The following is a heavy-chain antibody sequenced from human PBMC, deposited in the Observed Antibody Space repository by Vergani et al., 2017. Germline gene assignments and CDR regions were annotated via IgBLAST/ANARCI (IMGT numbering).Heavy chain of an antibody. Sequence: QVQLVESGGGVVQPGRSLRLSCAASGFTFSSYGMHWVRQAPGKGLEWVAVIWYDGSNKYYADSVKGRFTISRDNSKTTLYLQMNSLRAEDTAVYYCARDLAGYFDYWGQGTLVTVSS. CDR1: GFTFSSYG. CDR2: IWYDGSNK. CDR3: ARDLAGYFDY. J-gene: IGHJ4*02. V-gene: IGHV3-33*01.